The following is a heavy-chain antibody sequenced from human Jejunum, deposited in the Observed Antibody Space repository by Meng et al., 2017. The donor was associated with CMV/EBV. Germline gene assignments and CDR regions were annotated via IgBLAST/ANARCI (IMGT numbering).Heavy chain of an antibody. CDR2: ISGSGSFSRT. CDR1: TFSSYA. J-gene: IGHJ4*02. V-gene: IGHV3-23*01. Sequence: TFSSYARSGVRQAPGKGPEWVSVISGSGSFSRTDYADSVKGRFTVSRDDSKKTLYLQMHSLRVEDTAIYYCAKREASTVFGVAFDYWGQGTLVTVSS. CDR3: AKREASTVFGVAFDY. D-gene: IGHD3-3*01.